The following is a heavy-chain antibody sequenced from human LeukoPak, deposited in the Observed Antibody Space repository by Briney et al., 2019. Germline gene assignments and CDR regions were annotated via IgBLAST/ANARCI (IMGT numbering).Heavy chain of an antibody. CDR1: GGSFSGYY. CDR3: ARGRAMITFGGVIFNY. D-gene: IGHD3-16*01. CDR2: INHSGST. J-gene: IGHJ4*02. Sequence: SETLSLTCAVYGGSFSGYYWSWIRQPPGKGLEWIGEINHSGSTNYNPSLKSRVTISVDTSKNQFSLKLSSVTAADTAVYYCARGRAMITFGGVIFNYWGQGTLVTVSS. V-gene: IGHV4-34*01.